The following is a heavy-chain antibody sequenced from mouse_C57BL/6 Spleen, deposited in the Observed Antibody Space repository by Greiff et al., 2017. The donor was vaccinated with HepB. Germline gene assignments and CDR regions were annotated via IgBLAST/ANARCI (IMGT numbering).Heavy chain of an antibody. CDR3: ARRERDCAIDY. V-gene: IGHV1-7*01. Sequence: VQLQQSGAELVKPGASVKLSCKASGYTFTSYWMHWVKQRPGQGLEWIGYINPSSGYTKYNQKFKDKATLTADKSSSTAYMQLSSLTYEDSAVYNCARRERDCAIDYWGQGTSVTVSS. CDR2: INPSSGYT. CDR1: GYTFTSYW. J-gene: IGHJ4*01.